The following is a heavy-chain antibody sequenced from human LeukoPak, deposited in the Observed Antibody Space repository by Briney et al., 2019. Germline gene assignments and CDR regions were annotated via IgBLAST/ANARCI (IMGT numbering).Heavy chain of an antibody. J-gene: IGHJ4*02. Sequence: ASVKVSCKASGYTFTISGICCVRQAPGQGLEWMGWVSSYNGNTNYAQSFQGRVTMTRDTSISTAYMELSRLRSDDTAVYYCARGGDQTLRFLEWLPAQYYFDYWGQGTLVTVSS. CDR3: ARGGDQTLRFLEWLPAQYYFDY. D-gene: IGHD3-3*01. V-gene: IGHV1-18*01. CDR2: VSSYNGNT. CDR1: GYTFTISG.